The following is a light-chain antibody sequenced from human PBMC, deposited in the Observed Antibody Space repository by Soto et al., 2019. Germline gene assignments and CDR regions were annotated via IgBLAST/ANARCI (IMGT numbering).Light chain of an antibody. J-gene: IGLJ3*02. V-gene: IGLV2-14*03. Sequence: QSALAQPASVSGSPGQSITISCTGTSSDVGGYNYVSWYQQHPGKAPKLIIYDVSNRPSGVSSRFSGSKSGNTASLTISGLQAEDETDYYCSSYTRSGTLVFGGGTQLTVL. CDR2: DVS. CDR1: SSDVGGYNY. CDR3: SSYTRSGTLV.